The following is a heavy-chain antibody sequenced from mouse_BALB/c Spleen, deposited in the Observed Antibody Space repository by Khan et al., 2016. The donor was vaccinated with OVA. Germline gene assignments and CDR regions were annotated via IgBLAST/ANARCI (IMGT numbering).Heavy chain of an antibody. V-gene: IGHV8-12*01. Sequence: QVTLKESGPGILQPSQTLSLTCSFSGFSLSSSGMGVSWIRQPSGKGLEWLAHIDWDDDKRYKPSLKSRLPAAKETSSNQDFLNSPTVDTAETATYSYARSRWLHSFVMDYWGQGTSVIVSS. CDR2: IDWDDDK. CDR3: ARSRWLHSFVMDY. CDR1: GFSLSSSGMG. D-gene: IGHD2-3*01. J-gene: IGHJ4*01.